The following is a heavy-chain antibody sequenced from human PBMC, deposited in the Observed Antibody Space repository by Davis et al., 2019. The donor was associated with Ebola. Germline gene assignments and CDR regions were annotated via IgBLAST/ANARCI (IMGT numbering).Heavy chain of an antibody. V-gene: IGHV1-69*10. CDR3: ARDYQSGYLIL. Sequence: SVKVSCKASGGAFLDYAITWVRQAPGQGLEWMGRVIPLVDMANYAQKFQGRVTITADKSSITVYMGISSLKSEDTDVYYCARDYQSGYLILWGQGTLVTVSS. J-gene: IGHJ4*02. CDR1: GGAFLDYA. CDR2: VIPLVDMA. D-gene: IGHD3-3*01.